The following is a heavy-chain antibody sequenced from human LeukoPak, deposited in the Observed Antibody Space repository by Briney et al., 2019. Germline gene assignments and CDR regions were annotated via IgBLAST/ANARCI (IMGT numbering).Heavy chain of an antibody. CDR1: GFSFSNYW. CDR3: IRDFRSADL. V-gene: IGHV3-74*01. CDR2: IYVDGRTT. Sequence: GGSLRLSCAASGFSFSNYWMHWVRQPPGKGLVWVSRIYVDGRTTNYADSVKGRFTISRDNAKNTVYLEMNSLSVEDTATYYCIRDFRSADLWGQGTLVTVTS. J-gene: IGHJ5*02.